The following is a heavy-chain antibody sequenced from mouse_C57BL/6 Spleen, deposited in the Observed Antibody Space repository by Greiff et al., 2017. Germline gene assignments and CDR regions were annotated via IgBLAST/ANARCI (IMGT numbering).Heavy chain of an antibody. CDR3: ARGLDY. J-gene: IGHJ2*01. V-gene: IGHV5-6*01. Sequence: EVQGVESGGDLVRPGGSLKLSCAASGFTFSSYGMSWVRQTPDKRLEWVATISSGGSYTYYPDSVKGRFTISRDNAKNTLYLQMSSLKSEDTAMYYCARGLDYWGQGTTLTVSS. CDR2: ISSGGSYT. CDR1: GFTFSSYG.